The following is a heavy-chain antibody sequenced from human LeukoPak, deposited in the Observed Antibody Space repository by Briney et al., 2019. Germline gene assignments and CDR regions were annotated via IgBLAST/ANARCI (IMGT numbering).Heavy chain of an antibody. Sequence: GASVKVSCKASGYTFTSYAMNWVRQAPGQGLEWMGWISAYNGNTNYAQKLQGRVTMTTDTSTSTAYMELRSLRSDDTAVYYCARDTPPADFWSGYYTSYYYYMDVWGKGTTVTVSS. D-gene: IGHD3-3*01. CDR2: ISAYNGNT. J-gene: IGHJ6*03. CDR1: GYTFTSYA. V-gene: IGHV1-18*01. CDR3: ARDTPPADFWSGYYTSYYYYMDV.